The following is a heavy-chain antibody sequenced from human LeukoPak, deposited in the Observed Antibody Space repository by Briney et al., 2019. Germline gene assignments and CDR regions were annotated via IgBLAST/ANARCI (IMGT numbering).Heavy chain of an antibody. CDR3: ARDGVPAARDL. J-gene: IGHJ3*01. CDR1: GFTFSNAW. CDR2: VKSKTHGGTT. V-gene: IGHV3-15*01. Sequence: GGSLRLSCAASGFTFSNAWMSWIRQAPGKGLEWVGRVKSKTHGGTTEYAAPVKGRFSISRDDSKNTLYLHMNSLRAEDTAVYYCARDGVPAARDLWGQGTMVIVSS. D-gene: IGHD2-2*01.